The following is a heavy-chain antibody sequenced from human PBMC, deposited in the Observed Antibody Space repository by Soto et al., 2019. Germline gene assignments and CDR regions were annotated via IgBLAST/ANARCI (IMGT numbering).Heavy chain of an antibody. D-gene: IGHD3-3*01. CDR1: GYTFTSYD. CDR2: MNPNSGST. V-gene: IGHV1-8*01. CDR3: ATSSLYDFGSMDV. J-gene: IGHJ6*02. Sequence: ASVKVSCKASGYTFTSYDINWVRQATGQGLEWMGWMNPNSGSTGYAQKFQGRVTMTRSTSISTAYMELSSLRSEDTAVYYCATSSLYDFGSMDVWGQGTTVTVSS.